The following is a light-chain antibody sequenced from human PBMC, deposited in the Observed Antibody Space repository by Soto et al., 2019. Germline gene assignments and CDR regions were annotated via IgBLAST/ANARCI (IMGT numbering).Light chain of an antibody. CDR1: SSDVGAYNF. V-gene: IGLV2-14*01. Sequence: QPALTQPVSVSGSPGQSITISCTGTSSDVGAYNFVSWYQHHPDKAPTLMISEVSNRLSGVSDRFSGSKSGNTASLTISGLQAEDEADYYCASLTTTSFVFGTGTKVTVL. J-gene: IGLJ1*01. CDR3: ASLTTTSFV. CDR2: EVS.